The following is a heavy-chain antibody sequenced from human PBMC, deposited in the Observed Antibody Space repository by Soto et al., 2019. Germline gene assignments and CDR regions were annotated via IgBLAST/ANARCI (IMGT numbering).Heavy chain of an antibody. CDR1: GFTFSNAW. J-gene: IGHJ6*03. CDR2: IKSKTDGGTT. V-gene: IGHV3-15*01. CDR3: TTLYYDFWSGYPYYMDV. Sequence: GGSLRLSCAASGFTFSNAWMSWVRQAPGKGLEWVGRIKSKTDGGTTDYAAPVKGRFTISRDDSKNTLYLQMNSLKTEDTAVYYCTTLYYDFWSGYPYYMDVWGKGTTVTVSS. D-gene: IGHD3-3*01.